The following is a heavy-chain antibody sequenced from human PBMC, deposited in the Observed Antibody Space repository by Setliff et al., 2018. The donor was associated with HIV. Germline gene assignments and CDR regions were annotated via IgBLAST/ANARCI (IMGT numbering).Heavy chain of an antibody. Sequence: PGESLKISCKGSGYRFSDYWIAWVRQMPGKGLEWMGGIYPDDSDTRYSPSFQGQVTISADKSISTAYLQWNSLKASDTAMYFCARRDGYGPTSYTSWLDPWGQGTHGLVTVSS. J-gene: IGHJ5*02. CDR3: ARRDGYGPTSYTSWLDP. D-gene: IGHD3-10*01. CDR1: GYRFSDYW. V-gene: IGHV5-51*01. CDR2: IYPDDSDT.